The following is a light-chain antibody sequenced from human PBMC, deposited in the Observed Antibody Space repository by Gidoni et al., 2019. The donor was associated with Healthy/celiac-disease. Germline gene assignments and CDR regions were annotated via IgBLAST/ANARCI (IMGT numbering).Light chain of an antibody. V-gene: IGLV3-21*04. CDR3: QVWDSSSDLLYV. CDR2: YDS. J-gene: IGLJ1*01. Sequence: SYVLTQPPSVSVAPGKPARITCGGKNIGSKSVHWYQQKPGQAPVLVIYYDSDRPSGIPERFSGSNSGNTATLTISRVEAGDEADYYCQVWDSSSDLLYVFGTGTKVTVL. CDR1: NIGSKS.